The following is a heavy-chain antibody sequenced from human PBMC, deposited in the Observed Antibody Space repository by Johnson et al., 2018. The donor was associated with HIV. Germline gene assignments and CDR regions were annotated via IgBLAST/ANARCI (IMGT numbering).Heavy chain of an antibody. V-gene: IGHV3-30*04. CDR1: GFTFSGSA. D-gene: IGHD6-13*01. CDR2: ISYDGSNK. Sequence: QVQLVESGGGVVQPGGSLKLSCAASGFTFSGSAIHWVRQAPGKGLEWVAVISYDGSNKYYADSVKGRFTISRDNSKNTLYLQMNSLRAEDTAVYYCAKARAAAGTSDAFDIWGQGTMVTVSS. CDR3: AKARAAAGTSDAFDI. J-gene: IGHJ3*02.